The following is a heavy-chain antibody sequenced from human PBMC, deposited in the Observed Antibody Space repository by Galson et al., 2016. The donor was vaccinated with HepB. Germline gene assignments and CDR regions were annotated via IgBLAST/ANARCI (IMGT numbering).Heavy chain of an antibody. CDR3: ARGASGSPRLARVNFDY. CDR1: GFTFSDYY. CDR2: ISSSGLSII. V-gene: IGHV3-11*01. Sequence: SLRHSCAASGFTFSDYYMSWIRQAPGKGLEWVSYISSSGLSIIKYADSVKGRFTISRDNAKNSVYLHMISLTPEDTAVYYCARGASGSPRLARVNFDYWGQGALVTVSS. D-gene: IGHD6-6*01. J-gene: IGHJ4*02.